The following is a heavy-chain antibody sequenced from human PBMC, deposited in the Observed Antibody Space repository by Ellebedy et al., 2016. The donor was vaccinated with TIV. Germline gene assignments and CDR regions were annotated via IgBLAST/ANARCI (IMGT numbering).Heavy chain of an antibody. Sequence: MPSETLSLTCAVYGGSFSDYYWSWIRQPPGKGLEWIGEINRSGSTNYNPSLKSRVTISVDTSKNQFSLKLSSVTAADTAVYYCARCSIWSGLDYWGQGTLVTVSS. V-gene: IGHV4-34*01. CDR1: GGSFSDYY. D-gene: IGHD3-3*01. CDR3: ARCSIWSGLDY. CDR2: INRSGST. J-gene: IGHJ4*02.